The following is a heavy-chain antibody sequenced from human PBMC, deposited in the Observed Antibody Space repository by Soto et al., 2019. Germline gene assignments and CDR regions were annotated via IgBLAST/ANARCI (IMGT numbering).Heavy chain of an antibody. Sequence: EVQLVESGGGLVKPGESLRLSCVASGFNFNTYTMSWVRQAPGKGLEWVSSISSKSAYIYYADSVEGRFTVSRDNARTSLYLQMTALRADDTAVYYCARVGRYYSASTESDWVQGTLVSVSS. D-gene: IGHD3-10*01. CDR1: GFNFNTYT. CDR2: ISSKSAYI. J-gene: IGHJ4*02. V-gene: IGHV3-21*01. CDR3: ARVGRYYSASTESD.